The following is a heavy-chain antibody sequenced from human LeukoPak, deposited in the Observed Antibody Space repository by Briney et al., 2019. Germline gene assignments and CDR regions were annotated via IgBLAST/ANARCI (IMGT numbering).Heavy chain of an antibody. J-gene: IGHJ4*02. CDR1: GFTFDDYG. CDR2: INWNGGST. Sequence: PGGSLRLSCAASGFTFDDYGMSWVRQAPGKGLEWVSGINWNGGSTGYADSVKGRFTISRDNAKNSLSLQMNSLRAEDTALYYCARDRGIFGVATAADYWGQGTLVTVSS. V-gene: IGHV3-20*04. CDR3: ARDRGIFGVATAADY. D-gene: IGHD3-3*01.